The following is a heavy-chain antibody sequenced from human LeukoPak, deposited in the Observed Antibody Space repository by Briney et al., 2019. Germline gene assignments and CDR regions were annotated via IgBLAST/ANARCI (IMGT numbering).Heavy chain of an antibody. CDR2: IIPIFGTA. J-gene: IGHJ6*03. V-gene: IGHV1-69*05. Sequence: SVKVSCKASGGTFSSYAIGWVRQAPGQGLEWMGGIIPIFGTANYAQKFQGRVTITMDESTSTAYMELSSLRSEDTAVYYCARDSIVVRGVRYYYYYMDVWGKGTTVTVSS. D-gene: IGHD3-10*01. CDR3: ARDSIVVRGVRYYYYYMDV. CDR1: GGTFSSYA.